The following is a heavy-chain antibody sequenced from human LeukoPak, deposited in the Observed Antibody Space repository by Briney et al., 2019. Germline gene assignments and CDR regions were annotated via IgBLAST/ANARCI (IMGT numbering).Heavy chain of an antibody. CDR1: GGSFSNDY. CDR3: ARASEGIGFFDY. CDR2: IYHNGKT. J-gene: IGHJ4*02. Sequence: SETLSLTCTVSGGSFSNDYWSWIRQPPGKGLEWIGYIYHNGKTNYNPSLTSRLTISLDTSKTQFSLNLISMTAADTAIYYCARASEGIGFFDYWGQGILVTVSS. D-gene: IGHD2-2*03. V-gene: IGHV4-59*01.